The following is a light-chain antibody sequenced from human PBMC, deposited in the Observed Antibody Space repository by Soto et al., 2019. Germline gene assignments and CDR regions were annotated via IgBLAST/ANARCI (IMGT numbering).Light chain of an antibody. CDR1: QDISNY. CDR2: EAS. J-gene: IGKJ4*01. V-gene: IGKV1-33*01. CDR3: QQYDNLNLT. Sequence: DIQMTQSPSSLSASVGDRVTITCQASQDISNYLNWYQQKPGKAPKLLISEASKLETGVPSRFSGSRSGTDFTFPISSLQPEDIATYYFQQYDNLNLTFGGGTKVEIK.